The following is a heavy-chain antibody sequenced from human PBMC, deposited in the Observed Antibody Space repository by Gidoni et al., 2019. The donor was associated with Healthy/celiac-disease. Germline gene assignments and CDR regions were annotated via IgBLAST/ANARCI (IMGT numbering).Heavy chain of an antibody. CDR3: ARGGAAAGTGDY. Sequence: EVQLVESGGVLVKPGGSLRLSCAASGFTFSRYSMNWVRQAPGKGLEWVSAISSSSSYIYYADSVKGRFTISRDNAKTSLYLQMNSLRAEDTSVYYCARGGAAAGTGDYWGQGTLVTVSS. CDR1: GFTFSRYS. J-gene: IGHJ4*02. D-gene: IGHD6-13*01. V-gene: IGHV3-21*01. CDR2: ISSSSSYI.